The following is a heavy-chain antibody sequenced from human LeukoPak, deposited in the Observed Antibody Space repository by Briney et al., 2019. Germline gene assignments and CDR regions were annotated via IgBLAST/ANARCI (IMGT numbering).Heavy chain of an antibody. J-gene: IGHJ6*02. Sequence: GRSLRLSCAASGFTFEDYAMHWVRQAPGKGLEWVSGISWNSDKIGYADSVQGRFIISRDNAKNSLYLQMDSLRAEDTALYHCAKAIDYFYFGMDVWGRGTTVNVSS. V-gene: IGHV3-9*01. CDR3: AKAIDYFYFGMDV. CDR1: GFTFEDYA. CDR2: ISWNSDKI.